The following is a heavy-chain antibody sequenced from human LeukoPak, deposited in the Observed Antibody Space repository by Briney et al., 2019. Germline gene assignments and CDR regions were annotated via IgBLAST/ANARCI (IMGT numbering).Heavy chain of an antibody. V-gene: IGHV3-20*04. J-gene: IGHJ4*02. D-gene: IGHD2-8*01. CDR1: GFKFDDYG. CDR3: AREGIYCVNGVCYLDY. CDR2: ISWNGGNT. Sequence: GGSLRLSCAASGFKFDDYGMSWVRQAPGKGLEWVSGISWNGGNTGYADSVKGRFTISRDNAKNSLFLQVHSLRADDTAFYYCAREGIYCVNGVCYLDYWGQGTLVTVSS.